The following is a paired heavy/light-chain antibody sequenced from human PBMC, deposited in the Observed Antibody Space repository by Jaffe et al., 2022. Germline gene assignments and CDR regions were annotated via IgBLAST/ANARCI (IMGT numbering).Light chain of an antibody. CDR2: AAS. J-gene: IGKJ5*01. CDR3: QQLNNYPIT. CDR1: QGISSY. Sequence: DIQLTQSPSFLSASVGDRVTITCRASQGISSYLAWYQQKPGKAPKLLIYAASTLQNGVPSRFSGSGSGTEFILTISSLQPEDFATYYCQQLNNYPITFGQGTRLEIK. V-gene: IGKV1-9*01.
Heavy chain of an antibody. CDR3: ARGSRGSYYDY. J-gene: IGHJ4*02. CDR2: ISTSGGT. D-gene: IGHD2-15*01. V-gene: IGHV4-61*02. CDR1: GGSISSGTYY. Sequence: QVQLQESGPGLVKPSQTLSLTCTVSGGSISSGTYYWSWIRQPAGEGLEWIGRISTSGGTNYNSSLQSRVTISIDTSKNLFSLKLSSVTAADTAVYYCARGSRGSYYDYWGQGTLVTVSS.